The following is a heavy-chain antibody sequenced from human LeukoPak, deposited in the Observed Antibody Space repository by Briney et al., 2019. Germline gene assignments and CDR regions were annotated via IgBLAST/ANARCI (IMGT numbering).Heavy chain of an antibody. D-gene: IGHD4-23*01. J-gene: IGHJ3*02. CDR2: IYYSGST. CDR1: GGSISSYY. Sequence: SEPLSLTCTVSGGSISSYYWSWIRQPPGKGLEWIGYIYYSGSTNYNPSLKSRVTISVDTSKNQFSLKLSSVTAADTAVYYCARELGGNSLAFDIWGQGTMVTVSS. V-gene: IGHV4-59*01. CDR3: ARELGGNSLAFDI.